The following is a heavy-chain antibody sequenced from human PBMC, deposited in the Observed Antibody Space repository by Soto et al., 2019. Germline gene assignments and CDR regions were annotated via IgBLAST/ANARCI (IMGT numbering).Heavy chain of an antibody. J-gene: IGHJ6*02. V-gene: IGHV3-30*03. CDR2: VSFDGNNQ. Sequence: HPGGSLRLSCAASGFTFSTHGMHWVRQAPGKGLEWVALVSFDGNNQEYADSVKGRFTISRDNSNNTLYLHMNSLRAEDTAVYYCAREGCSTSSCYFVGMDVWGQGAAVTVSS. D-gene: IGHD2-2*01. CDR3: AREGCSTSSCYFVGMDV. CDR1: GFTFSTHG.